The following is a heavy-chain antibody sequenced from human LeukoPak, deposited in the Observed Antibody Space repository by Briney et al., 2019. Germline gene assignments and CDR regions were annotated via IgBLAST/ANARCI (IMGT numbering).Heavy chain of an antibody. V-gene: IGHV3-66*01. CDR3: ARTTTFAPHFDY. D-gene: IGHD1-1*01. CDR2: IYSGGTT. CDR1: GFTVSSNY. Sequence: GGSLRLSCAASGFTVSSNYMSWVRQAPGKGLEWVSVIYSGGTTYYADSVKGRFTISRDNSKNTLYLQMNSLRAEDTAAYYCARTTTFAPHFDYWGQGTLVTVSS. J-gene: IGHJ4*02.